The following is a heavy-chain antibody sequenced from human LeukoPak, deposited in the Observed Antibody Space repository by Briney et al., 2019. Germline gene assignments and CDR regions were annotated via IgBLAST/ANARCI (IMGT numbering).Heavy chain of an antibody. V-gene: IGHV3-23*01. J-gene: IGHJ4*02. CDR1: GFTFSSYA. CDR3: ANPELLSGIWDY. Sequence: GGSLRLSCAASGFTFSSYAMSWVRQAPGKGLEWVSAISGSGGSTYYADSVKGRFTISRDNSKNTLYLQMNSLRAEDTAVYYCANPELLSGIWDYWGQGTLVTVSS. D-gene: IGHD1-26*01. CDR2: ISGSGGST.